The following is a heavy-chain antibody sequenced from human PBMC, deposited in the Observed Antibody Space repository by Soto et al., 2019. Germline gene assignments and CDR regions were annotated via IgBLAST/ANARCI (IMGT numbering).Heavy chain of an antibody. CDR2: ISSGGIT. CDR1: GFTVMNDA. CDR3: ARGDCSRPSCYNFGH. V-gene: IGHV3-53*01. J-gene: IGHJ5*02. D-gene: IGHD2-2*02. Sequence: GGSLRLSCEVSGFTVMNDAMAWVRQAPGKGLEWVSLISSGGITFYADSVKGRFTVSRDTWNNSVSLQMNSLRVEDTAVYFCARGDCSRPSCYNFGHWGQGVLVTVSS.